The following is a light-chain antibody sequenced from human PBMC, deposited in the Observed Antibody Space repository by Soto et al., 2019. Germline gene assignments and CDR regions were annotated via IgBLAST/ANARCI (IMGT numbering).Light chain of an antibody. CDR3: SSYTSSSTRV. V-gene: IGLV2-14*01. CDR1: SSDVGG. CDR2: DVS. J-gene: IGLJ1*01. Sequence: QSALTQPASVSGSPGQSITISCTGTSSDVGGVSWYQQHPGKAPKLMIYDVSNRPSGVSNRFSGSKSSNTASLTISGLQAEDEADYYCSSYTSSSTRVFGTGTKLTVL.